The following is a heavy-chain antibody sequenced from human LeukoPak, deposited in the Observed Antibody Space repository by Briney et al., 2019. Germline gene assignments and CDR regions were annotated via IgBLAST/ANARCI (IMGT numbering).Heavy chain of an antibody. J-gene: IGHJ4*02. CDR2: ILSSGLT. V-gene: IGHV4-4*08. CDR3: ARSPDSDRHDY. D-gene: IGHD3-9*01. CDR1: GASTSLHY. Sequence: PSETLSLTCTVSGASTSLHYWSWIRQSPGKGLEWIGNILSSGLTHYNPSLKSRVTISGDTSRNQFSLKVTSVTGADTAVYFCARSPDSDRHDYWGQGILVIVSS.